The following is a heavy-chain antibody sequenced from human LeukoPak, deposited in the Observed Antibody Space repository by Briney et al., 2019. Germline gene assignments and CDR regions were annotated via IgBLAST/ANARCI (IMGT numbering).Heavy chain of an antibody. Sequence: SETLSLTCAVYGGSFSGYYWSWIRQPPGKGLEWIGEINHSGSTNYNPSLKSRVTISVDTSKNQFSLKLSSVTAADMAVYYCARGPLKRTAMVPKFDYWGQGTLVTVSS. CDR1: GGSFSGYY. CDR3: ARGPLKRTAMVPKFDY. V-gene: IGHV4-34*01. CDR2: INHSGST. D-gene: IGHD5-18*01. J-gene: IGHJ4*02.